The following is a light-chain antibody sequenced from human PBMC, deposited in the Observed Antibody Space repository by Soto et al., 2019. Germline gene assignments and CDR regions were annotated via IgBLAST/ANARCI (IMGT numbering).Light chain of an antibody. Sequence: DIQMTQSPSTLSASVGDRVTITCRASQSISGWLAWYQQTPGKAPKLLIYKASTLKSGVPSRFSGSGSGTEFTLTISSLQPDDFATYYCQHYNSYSEAFGQGTKVELK. J-gene: IGKJ1*01. CDR3: QHYNSYSEA. CDR2: KAS. V-gene: IGKV1-5*03. CDR1: QSISGW.